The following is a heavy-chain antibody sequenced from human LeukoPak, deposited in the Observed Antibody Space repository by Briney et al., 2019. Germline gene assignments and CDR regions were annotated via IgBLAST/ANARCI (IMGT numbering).Heavy chain of an antibody. V-gene: IGHV3-66*02. CDR2: IYSGGST. D-gene: IGHD4-17*01. J-gene: IGHJ6*02. Sequence: GGSLRLSCAASGFTVSSNYMSWVRQAPGKGLEWVSVIYSGGSTYYADSVKGRFTISRDNSKNTLYLQMNSLRAEDTAVYYCAKECGDYAPSGMGVWGQGTTVTVSS. CDR1: GFTVSSNY. CDR3: AKECGDYAPSGMGV.